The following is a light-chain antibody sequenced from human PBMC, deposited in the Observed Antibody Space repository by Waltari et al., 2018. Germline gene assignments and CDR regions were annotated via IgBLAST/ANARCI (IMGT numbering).Light chain of an antibody. CDR3: HQYSTTPWT. J-gene: IGKJ1*01. CDR1: QSVLYSPNNKNY. V-gene: IGKV4-1*01. Sequence: DIVMTQSPDSLAVSLGERATINCKSSQSVLYSPNNKNYLAWYQQKPGQPPKLLISWASARESGVPDRFSGSGSGTDFTLTITSLQAEDVAVYYCHQYSTTPWTFGQGTKVEI. CDR2: WAS.